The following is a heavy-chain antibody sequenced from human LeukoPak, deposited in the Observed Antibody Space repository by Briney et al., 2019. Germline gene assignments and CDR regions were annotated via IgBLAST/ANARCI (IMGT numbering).Heavy chain of an antibody. CDR1: GFIFSSYE. CDR2: IVSDGSST. J-gene: IGHJ4*01. D-gene: IGHD2-8*02. CDR3: ARGTGLIDY. V-gene: IGHV3-74*01. Sequence: GGSLRLSCAASGFIFSSYEMNWVRQAPGKGLVWVSRIVSDGSSTSNADSVKGRFTISRDNAKNTLYLQMNSLRAEDTAVYYCARGTGLIDYWGQGTLVTVSS.